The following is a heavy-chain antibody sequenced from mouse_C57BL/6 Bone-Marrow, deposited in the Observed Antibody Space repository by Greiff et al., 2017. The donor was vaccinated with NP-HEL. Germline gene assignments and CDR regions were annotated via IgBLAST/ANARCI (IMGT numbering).Heavy chain of an antibody. V-gene: IGHV7-3*01. D-gene: IGHD2-3*01. Sequence: EVKLQESGGGLVQPGGSLSLSCAASGFTFTDYYMSWVRQPPGKALEWLGFIRNKANGYTTEYSASVKGRFTISRDNSQSILYLQMNALRAEDSATYYCARYDGYLYYAMDYWGQGTSVTVSS. CDR3: ARYDGYLYYAMDY. J-gene: IGHJ4*01. CDR2: IRNKANGYTT. CDR1: GFTFTDYY.